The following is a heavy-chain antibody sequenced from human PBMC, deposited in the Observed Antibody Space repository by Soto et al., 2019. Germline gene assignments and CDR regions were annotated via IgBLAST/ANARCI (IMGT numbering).Heavy chain of an antibody. J-gene: IGHJ1*01. CDR2: IYYSGST. Sequence: PSETLSLTCTVSGGSISSGGYYWSWIRQHPGKGLEWIGYIYYSGSTYYNPSLKSRVTISVDTSKNQFSLKLSSVTAADTAVYYCASGSRDGYHFDVHDYWGQGTLVTVSS. CDR3: ASGSRDGYHFDVHDY. CDR1: GGSISSGGYY. V-gene: IGHV4-31*03. D-gene: IGHD5-12*01.